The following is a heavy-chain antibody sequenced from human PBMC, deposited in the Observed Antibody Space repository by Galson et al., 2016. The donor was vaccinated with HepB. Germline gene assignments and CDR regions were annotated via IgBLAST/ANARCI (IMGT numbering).Heavy chain of an antibody. J-gene: IGHJ4*02. D-gene: IGHD1-26*01. CDR1: GFTFSDYA. V-gene: IGHV3-23*01. Sequence: SLRLSCAASGFTFSDYAMTWVRQAPGQGLQWVSGISGSGGGTYYADSVKGRFTISRDNSKNTLYLQMNSLRVEDTARYYCAKGVASTRRGVDYWGQGTLVTVSS. CDR3: AKGVASTRRGVDY. CDR2: ISGSGGGT.